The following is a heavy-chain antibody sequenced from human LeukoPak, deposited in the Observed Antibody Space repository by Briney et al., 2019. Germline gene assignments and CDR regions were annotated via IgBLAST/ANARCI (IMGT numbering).Heavy chain of an antibody. V-gene: IGHV4-34*01. J-gene: IGHJ4*02. Sequence: SETLSLTCTVSGGSISSYYWSWIRQPPGKGLEWIGEINHSGSTNYNPSLKSRVTISVDTSKNQFSLKLSSVTAADTAVYYCANGLNSSSSDYWGQGTLVTVSS. CDR2: INHSGST. D-gene: IGHD6-6*01. CDR1: GGSISSYY. CDR3: ANGLNSSSSDY.